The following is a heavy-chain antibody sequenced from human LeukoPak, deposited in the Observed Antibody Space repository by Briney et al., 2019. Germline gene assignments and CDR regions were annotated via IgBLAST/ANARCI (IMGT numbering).Heavy chain of an antibody. J-gene: IGHJ4*02. CDR1: GFTFSSNG. CDR3: AKDWGSSSLYLVN. Sequence: GGSLRLSCAASGFTFSSNGMHWVRQAPGKGLEWVAFIRYDGNNEKYADSVKGRFTISRDNSKNTLPLQMNSLRAEDTAVYFCAKDWGSSSLYLVNWGQGTLVTVSS. D-gene: IGHD6-6*01. V-gene: IGHV3-30*02. CDR2: IRYDGNNE.